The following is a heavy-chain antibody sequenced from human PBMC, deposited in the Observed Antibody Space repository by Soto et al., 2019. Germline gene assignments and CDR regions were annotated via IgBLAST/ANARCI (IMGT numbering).Heavy chain of an antibody. CDR3: ARVGYDFWSGYPYYYYGMDV. Sequence: QVQLQESGPGLVKPSGTLSLTCAVSGGSISSSNWWSWVRQPPGKGLEWIGEIYHSGSTNYNPSPXXRVTLSVDPSXXHXSXXLSPVTAADTAVYYCARVGYDFWSGYPYYYYGMDVWGQGTTVTVSS. CDR1: GGSISSSNW. D-gene: IGHD3-3*01. CDR2: IYHSGST. J-gene: IGHJ6*02. V-gene: IGHV4-4*02.